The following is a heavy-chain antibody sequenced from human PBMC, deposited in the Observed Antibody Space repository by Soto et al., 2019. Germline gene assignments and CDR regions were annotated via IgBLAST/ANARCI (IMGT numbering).Heavy chain of an antibody. CDR2: IYYSGST. V-gene: IGHV4-4*02. J-gene: IGHJ4*02. Sequence: PSETLSLTCAVSGASIGTSNWWSWVRQSPGKGLECIGYIYYSGSTNYNPSLKSRVTISVDTSKNQFSLKLSSVTAADTAVYYCARDKEGAVSGTLEYWGQGTLVTVSS. D-gene: IGHD6-19*01. CDR3: ARDKEGAVSGTLEY. CDR1: GASIGTSNW.